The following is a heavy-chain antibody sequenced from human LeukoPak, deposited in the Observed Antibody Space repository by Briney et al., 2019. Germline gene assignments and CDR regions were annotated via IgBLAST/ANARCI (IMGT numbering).Heavy chain of an antibody. CDR3: TRYCSSTSGYCGGVYYFDY. CDR1: GFTFGDYA. D-gene: IGHD2-2*01. J-gene: IGHJ4*02. V-gene: IGHV3-49*03. Sequence: QPGGSLRLSCTASGFTFGDYAMSWFRQAPGKGLEWVGFIRSKAYGGTTEYAASVKGRFTISRDDSKSISYLQMNSLKTEVTAVYYCTRYCSSTSGYCGGVYYFDYWGQGTLVTVSS. CDR2: IRSKAYGGTT.